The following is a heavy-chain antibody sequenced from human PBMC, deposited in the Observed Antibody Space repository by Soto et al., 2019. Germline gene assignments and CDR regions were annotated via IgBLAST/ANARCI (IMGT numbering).Heavy chain of an antibody. CDR1: GFTVSSHY. Sequence: EVQLVETGGGLIQRGGSLRLSCAASGFTVSSHYMSWVRQAPGKGLEWVSVIYSGGSTYYADSVKGRFIISRDNSKNTLALQMNRLRVEDTAVYYCARGMAPYNFNGMDVWGQGTTVTVSS. V-gene: IGHV3-53*02. CDR2: IYSGGST. CDR3: ARGMAPYNFNGMDV. J-gene: IGHJ6*02. D-gene: IGHD2-8*01.